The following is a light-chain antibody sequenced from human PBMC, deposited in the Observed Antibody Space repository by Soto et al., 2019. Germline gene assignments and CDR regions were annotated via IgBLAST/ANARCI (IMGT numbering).Light chain of an antibody. CDR3: CSYAGSSTFEV. CDR1: SSDVGSYNL. V-gene: IGLV2-23*03. CDR2: EGN. J-gene: IGLJ1*01. Sequence: QSALTQPASVSGSPGQSIIISCTGTSSDVGSYNLVSWYQQHPGKAPKLMIYEGNKRPSGVSNRFSGSKSGNTASLTISGLQAEDEADYYCCSYAGSSTFEVFGTGTKVTVL.